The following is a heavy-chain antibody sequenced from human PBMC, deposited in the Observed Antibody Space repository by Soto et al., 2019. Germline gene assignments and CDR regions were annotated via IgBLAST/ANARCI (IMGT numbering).Heavy chain of an antibody. CDR2: ISGSGCST. J-gene: IGHJ6*03. D-gene: IGHD6-6*01. CDR3: AKIPSPDSSSSWYYYCYMDV. CDR1: GFTFSSYA. Sequence: EVQLLESGGGLVQPGGSLRLSCAASGFTFSSYAMSWVRQAPGKGLEWVSAISGSGCSTYYADSVKGRFTNSRDNSKNTLYLQMKSLRAEDTAVYYCAKIPSPDSSSSWYYYCYMDVWGKGTTVTVSS. V-gene: IGHV3-23*01.